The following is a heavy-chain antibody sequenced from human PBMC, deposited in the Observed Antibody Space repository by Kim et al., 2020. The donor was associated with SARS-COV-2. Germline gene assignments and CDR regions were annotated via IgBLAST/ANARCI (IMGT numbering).Heavy chain of an antibody. CDR3: ASLRGVYMVRGVMVDGGPLPQYFQR. CDR2: ISYDGSNK. D-gene: IGHD3-10*01. V-gene: IGHV3-30*03. J-gene: IGHJ1*01. Sequence: GGSLRLSCAASGFTFSSYGMHWVRLAPGKGLEWVAVISYDGSNKYYADSVKGRFTISRDNSKNTLYLQMNSLRAEDTVVYYCASLRGVYMVRGVMVDGGPLPQYFQRWGQGTLVTVSS. CDR1: GFTFSSYG.